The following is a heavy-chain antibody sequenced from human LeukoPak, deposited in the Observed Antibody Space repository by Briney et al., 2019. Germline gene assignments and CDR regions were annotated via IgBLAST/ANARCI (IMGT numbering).Heavy chain of an antibody. CDR3: AGDHGSTAFDI. D-gene: IGHD2-2*01. Sequence: GGSLRLSCAASGFTFRSSEMNWVRQAPGKGLEWVSYIGNSGNTMYADPVKGRFTISRDNAKNSLYLQMNSLRAEDTAVYYCAGDHGSTAFDIWGQGTMVTVSS. J-gene: IGHJ3*02. V-gene: IGHV3-48*03. CDR1: GFTFRSSE. CDR2: IGNSGNTM.